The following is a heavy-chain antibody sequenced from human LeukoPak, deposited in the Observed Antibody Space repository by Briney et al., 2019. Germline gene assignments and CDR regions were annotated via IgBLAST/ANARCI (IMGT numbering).Heavy chain of an antibody. CDR3: ARTSLRGGSYSAFDI. V-gene: IGHV4-34*01. J-gene: IGHJ3*02. CDR2: FNHSGST. CDR1: GGSFSGYY. Sequence: SETLSLTCAVSGGSFSGYYWSWISQPPGKGLEWIGEFNHSGSTNYNPSLKSRVTISVDTSKNQFSLKLSSVTATDTAVYYCARTSLRGGSYSAFDIWGQGTMVTVSS. D-gene: IGHD1-26*01.